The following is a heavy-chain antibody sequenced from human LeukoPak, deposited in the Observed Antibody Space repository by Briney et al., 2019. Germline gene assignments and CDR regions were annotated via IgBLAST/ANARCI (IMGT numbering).Heavy chain of an antibody. V-gene: IGHV5-51*01. CDR1: GYSFTTYW. Sequence: KCGESLKISCKGSGYSFTTYWIAWVRQMPGKGLEWMGIIYPGDSDTRYSPSFQGQVTISADKSISTAYLQWSSLKASDTAMYYCARQSLIPASFDFWGQGTMVTVSS. J-gene: IGHJ3*01. D-gene: IGHD2-2*01. CDR3: ARQSLIPASFDF. CDR2: IYPGDSDT.